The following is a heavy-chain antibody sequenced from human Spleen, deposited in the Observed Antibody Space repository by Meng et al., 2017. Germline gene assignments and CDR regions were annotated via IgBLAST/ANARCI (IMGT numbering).Heavy chain of an antibody. Sequence: QVQLRESGPGLVKPSGTLSLTCAVSGGSILNSNWWSWVRQFPGKGLEWIGEIYHSGSTNYNPSLKSRITISVDKPKNQFSLTLSSVTAADTAVYYCTKNDFYCLGYWGQGTLVTVSS. V-gene: IGHV4-4*02. CDR2: IYHSGST. CDR3: TKNDFYCLGY. D-gene: IGHD2-21*01. J-gene: IGHJ4*02. CDR1: GGSILNSNW.